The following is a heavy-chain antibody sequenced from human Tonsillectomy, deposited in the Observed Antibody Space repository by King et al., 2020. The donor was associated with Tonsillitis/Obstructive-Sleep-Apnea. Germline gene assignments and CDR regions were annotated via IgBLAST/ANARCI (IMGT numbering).Heavy chain of an antibody. V-gene: IGHV3-21*01. J-gene: IGHJ4*02. CDR3: TRALSTAYLDS. Sequence: VQLVESGGGLVKPGGSLRLSCAASGFSFHYYTLEWVRQAPGKGLEWVSSVDGTGNNIYTANSVKGGFTVSRDNTKNALYLQMTSLRAEDTALYYCTRALSTAYLDSWGQGTLVTVSS. CDR2: VDGTGNNI. CDR1: GFSFHYYT.